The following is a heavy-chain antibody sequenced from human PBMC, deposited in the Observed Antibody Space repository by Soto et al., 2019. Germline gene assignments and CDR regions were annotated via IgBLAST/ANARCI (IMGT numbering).Heavy chain of an antibody. CDR2: IWYDGSNK. Sequence: GGSLRLSCAASGFTFSSYGMHWVRQAPGKGLEWVAVIWYDGSNKYYADSVKGRFTISRDNSKNTLYLQMNSLGAEDRAVYYCAGASSSWRPEYFQHWGQGTLVTVSS. D-gene: IGHD6-13*01. CDR1: GFTFSSYG. CDR3: AGASSSWRPEYFQH. V-gene: IGHV3-33*01. J-gene: IGHJ1*01.